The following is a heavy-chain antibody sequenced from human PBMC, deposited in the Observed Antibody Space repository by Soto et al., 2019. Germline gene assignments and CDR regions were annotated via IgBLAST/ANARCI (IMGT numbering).Heavy chain of an antibody. Sequence: SETLSLTCAVYGGSFSGYYWSWIRQPPGKGLEWIGEINHSGSTNYNPSLKSRVTISVDTSKNQFSLKLSSVTAADTAVYSCARAYSNFDYWGQGTLVTVSS. V-gene: IGHV4-34*01. J-gene: IGHJ4*02. CDR1: GGSFSGYY. CDR2: INHSGST. D-gene: IGHD4-4*01. CDR3: ARAYSNFDY.